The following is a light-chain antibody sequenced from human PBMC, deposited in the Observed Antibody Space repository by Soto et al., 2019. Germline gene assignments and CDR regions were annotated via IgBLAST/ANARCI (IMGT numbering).Light chain of an antibody. CDR1: QSVSGN. V-gene: IGKV3D-15*01. CDR2: DVS. J-gene: IGKJ5*01. Sequence: EIVMTQSPATLSVSPGERATLSCRASQSVSGNLAWYQQKPGQAPRLLIYDVSNRATGIPARFSGSGSGTEFTLTISSLQPDDFATYYCQHYNSYSEAFGQGTRLENK. CDR3: QHYNSYSEA.